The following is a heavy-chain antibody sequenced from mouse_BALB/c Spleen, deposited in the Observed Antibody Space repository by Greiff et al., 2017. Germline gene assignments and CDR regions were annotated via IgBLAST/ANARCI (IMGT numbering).Heavy chain of an antibody. J-gene: IGHJ3*01. D-gene: IGHD2-4*01. CDR1: GFTFSSFG. Sequence: EVKLVESGGGLVQPGGSRKLSCAASGFTFSSFGMHWVRQAPEKGLEWVAYISSGSSTIYYADTVKGRFTISRDNPKNTLFLQMTSLRSEDTAMYYCARSDYDVVMAWFAYWGQGTLVTVSA. V-gene: IGHV5-17*02. CDR2: ISSGSSTI. CDR3: ARSDYDVVMAWFAY.